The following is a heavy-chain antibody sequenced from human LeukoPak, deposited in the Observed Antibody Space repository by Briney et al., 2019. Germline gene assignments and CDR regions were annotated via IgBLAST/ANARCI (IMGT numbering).Heavy chain of an antibody. D-gene: IGHD3-22*01. CDR3: ARSYDSSGYYVYFDY. J-gene: IGHJ4*02. CDR1: GGTFSSYA. Sequence: ASVKVSCKASGGTFSSYAISWVRQAPGQGLEWMGGIIPIFGTANYAQKFQGRVTITADKSTSTAYMELSSLRSEDTAVYYCARSYDSSGYYVYFDYWGQGTLVTVSS. CDR2: IIPIFGTA. V-gene: IGHV1-69*06.